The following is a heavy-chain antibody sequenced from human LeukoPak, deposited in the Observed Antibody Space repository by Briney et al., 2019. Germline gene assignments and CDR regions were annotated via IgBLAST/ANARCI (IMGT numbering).Heavy chain of an antibody. CDR1: EFTFFTYS. Sequence: GGSLRLSCAASEFTFFTYSMTWVRQAPGKGLEWVANIKQDGSEKYYVDSVKGRFTISRDNAKNSLYPQMNSLRVEDTAVYYCARAGRKSRGVDIVRKKETGYYYYLDVWGKGTTVTVSS. J-gene: IGHJ6*03. V-gene: IGHV3-7*01. CDR3: ARAGRKSRGVDIVRKKETGYYYYLDV. D-gene: IGHD2-15*01. CDR2: IKQDGSEK.